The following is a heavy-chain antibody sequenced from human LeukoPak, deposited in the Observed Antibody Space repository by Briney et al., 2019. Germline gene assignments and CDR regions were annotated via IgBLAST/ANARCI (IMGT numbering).Heavy chain of an antibody. Sequence: PGGSLRLSCAASGFSISTYEMNWVRQAPGKGLEWVSYFRSSRGTIYYADSVRGRFTVSGDSAKNSLYLQMNSLRADDTAVYYCARGTLLNAFDIWGQGTIVTVSS. V-gene: IGHV3-48*03. J-gene: IGHJ3*02. CDR1: GFSISTYE. CDR2: FRSSRGTI. CDR3: ARGTLLNAFDI. D-gene: IGHD1-26*01.